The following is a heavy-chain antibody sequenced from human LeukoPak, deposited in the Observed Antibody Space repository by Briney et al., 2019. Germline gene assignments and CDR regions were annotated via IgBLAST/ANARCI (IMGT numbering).Heavy chain of an antibody. V-gene: IGHV1-2*02. CDR2: INPNSGGT. J-gene: IGHJ4*02. D-gene: IGHD2-8*01. CDR1: GYIFTSYA. Sequence: ASVKVSCKASGYIFTSYAMNWVRQAPGQGLEWMGWINPNSGGTNYAQKFQGRVTMTRDTSISTAYMELSRLRSDDTAVYYCARDGDIVLMVYAISLDYWGQGTLVTVSS. CDR3: ARDGDIVLMVYAISLDY.